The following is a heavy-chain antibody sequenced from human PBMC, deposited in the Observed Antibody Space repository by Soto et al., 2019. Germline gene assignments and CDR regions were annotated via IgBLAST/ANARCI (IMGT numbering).Heavy chain of an antibody. CDR1: GFSLSNARMG. J-gene: IGHJ4*02. V-gene: IGHV2-26*01. D-gene: IGHD3-9*01. CDR2: IFSNDEK. Sequence: QVTLKESGPVLVKPTETLTLTCTVSGFSLSNARMGVSWIRQPPGKALEWLAHIFSNDEKSYSTSLKSRLTISQDPHKSQVVLTMTNMDPVDTATYYCARIRTTYYDILTGYHYPFDYWGQGTLVTVSS. CDR3: ARIRTTYYDILTGYHYPFDY.